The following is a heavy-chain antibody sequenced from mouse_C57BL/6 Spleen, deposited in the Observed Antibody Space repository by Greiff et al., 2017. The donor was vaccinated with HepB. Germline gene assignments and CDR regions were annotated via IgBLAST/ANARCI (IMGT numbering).Heavy chain of an antibody. CDR2: ISNGGGST. D-gene: IGHD2-1*01. CDR3: ARQPRSLYPEVAY. J-gene: IGHJ3*01. CDR1: GFTFSDYY. V-gene: IGHV5-12*01. Sequence: EVQGVESGGGLVQPGGSLKLSCAASGFTFSDYYMYWVRQTPEKRLEWVAYISNGGGSTYYPDTVKGRFTISRDNAKNTLYLQMSRLKSEDPAMYYCARQPRSLYPEVAYWGQGTLVTVSA.